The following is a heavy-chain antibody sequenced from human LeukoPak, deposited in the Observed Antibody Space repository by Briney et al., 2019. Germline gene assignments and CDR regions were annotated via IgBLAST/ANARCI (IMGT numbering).Heavy chain of an antibody. CDR2: INGDGSTT. CDR1: GFSFSTYW. CDR3: AKDLNYDFWSGLGN. V-gene: IGHV3-74*01. Sequence: PGGSLRLSCAASGFSFSTYWMYWVRQAPGKGLVWVSRINGDGSTTIYADSVKGRFIISRDNAKSTLYLQMNSQRAEDTAVYYCAKDLNYDFWSGLGNWGQGTLVTVSS. D-gene: IGHD3-3*01. J-gene: IGHJ4*02.